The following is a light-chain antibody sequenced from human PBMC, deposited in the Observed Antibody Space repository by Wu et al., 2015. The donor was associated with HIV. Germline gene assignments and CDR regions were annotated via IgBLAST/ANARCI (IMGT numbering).Light chain of an antibody. CDR2: DAS. V-gene: IGKV3-11*01. CDR1: QSISTY. J-gene: IGKJ1*01. CDR3: QQYNTYGT. Sequence: EIVLTQSPATLSLSPGERATLSCRASQSISTYLAWYQQKLGQAPRLLIYDASNRATGIPARFSGSGSGTDFTLTISSLQPDDFATYYCQQYNTYGTFGQGTKVEIK.